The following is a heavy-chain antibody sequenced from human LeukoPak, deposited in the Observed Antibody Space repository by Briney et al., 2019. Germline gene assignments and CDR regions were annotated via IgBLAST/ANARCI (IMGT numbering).Heavy chain of an antibody. CDR1: GFAFSSYW. CDR2: IKQDGSEK. D-gene: IGHD1-26*01. CDR3: ARASPPSSGSYIFDP. J-gene: IGHJ5*02. V-gene: IGHV3-7*01. Sequence: PGGSLRLSCAASGFAFSSYWMSWVRQAPGKGLEWVANIKQDGSEKYYVDSVKGRFTISRDNAKNSLYLQMNSLRAEDTAVYYCARASPPSSGSYIFDPWGQGTLVTVSS.